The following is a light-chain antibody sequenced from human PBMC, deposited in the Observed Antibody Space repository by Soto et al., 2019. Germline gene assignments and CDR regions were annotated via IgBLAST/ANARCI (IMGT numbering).Light chain of an antibody. CDR1: NIGVKS. V-gene: IGLV3-21*02. CDR2: DDS. CDR3: HVWDSGSDQGI. Sequence: SYELTQPPSVSVASGQTARITCGGNNIGVKSVHWYQQKPGQAPVLVVYDDSARPSGIPARFSGSNSGNTATLTVSRVEGGDEADYYCHVWDSGSDQGIFGGGTKVTVL. J-gene: IGLJ2*01.